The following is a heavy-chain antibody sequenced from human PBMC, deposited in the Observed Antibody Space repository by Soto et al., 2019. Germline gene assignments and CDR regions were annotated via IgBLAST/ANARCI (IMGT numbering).Heavy chain of an antibody. CDR1: GFGFTFSTSA. J-gene: IGHJ4*01. CDR2: FRESGGTT. CDR3: AKDSHCAIMSPTHDY. D-gene: IGHD2-8*01. V-gene: IGHV3-23*01. Sequence: HPGGSLRLSCAASGFGFTFSTSAMSWVRQAPGKGLEWVSTFRESGGTTHYANSVKGRFTISRDTSKNMLYLQMNSLRAEDTAIYYCAKDSHCAIMSPTHDYCGHGTLVTVSS.